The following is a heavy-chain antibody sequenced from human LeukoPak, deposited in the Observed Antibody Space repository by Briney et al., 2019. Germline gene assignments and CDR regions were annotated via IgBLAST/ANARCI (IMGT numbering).Heavy chain of an antibody. Sequence: SETLSLTCTVSGGSISSYYWSWIRQPPGKGLEWIGYIYYSGSTNYNPSLKRRVTISVDTSKNQFSLKLSSVTAADTTVYYCARLALWAQYFDYWGQGTLVTVSS. J-gene: IGHJ4*02. D-gene: IGHD3-16*01. V-gene: IGHV4-59*08. CDR1: GGSISSYY. CDR2: IYYSGST. CDR3: ARLALWAQYFDY.